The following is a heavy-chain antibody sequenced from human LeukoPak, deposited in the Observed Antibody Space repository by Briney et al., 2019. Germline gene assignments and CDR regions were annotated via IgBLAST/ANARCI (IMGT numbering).Heavy chain of an antibody. J-gene: IGHJ4*02. CDR1: GFTFSSSW. CDR2: INPEGSQT. Sequence: GGSLRLSCAGSGFTFSSSWMNWVRQAPGKGLEWVANINPEGSQTRFVDSVMGRFTMSRDNAKNSLYLQMNSLRVEDTAAFYCAAWTDRGYNFWGQGTVVTVSS. CDR3: AAWTDRGYNF. V-gene: IGHV3-7*01. D-gene: IGHD5-24*01.